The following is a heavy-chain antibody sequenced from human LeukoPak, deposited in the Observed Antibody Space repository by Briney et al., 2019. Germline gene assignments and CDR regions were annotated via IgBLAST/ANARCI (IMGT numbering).Heavy chain of an antibody. CDR1: GGSISSSSYY. Sequence: PSETLSLTCTVSGGSISSSSYYWGWIRQPPGKGLEWIGSIYYSGSTYYNPSLKSRVTISVDTSKNQFSLKLSSVTAADTAVYYCASHEIAVAGPYFDYWGQGTLVTVSS. V-gene: IGHV4-39*07. CDR3: ASHEIAVAGPYFDY. J-gene: IGHJ4*02. D-gene: IGHD6-19*01. CDR2: IYYSGST.